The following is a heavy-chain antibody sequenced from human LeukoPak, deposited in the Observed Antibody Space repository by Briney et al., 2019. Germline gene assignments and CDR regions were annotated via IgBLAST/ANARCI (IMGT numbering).Heavy chain of an antibody. CDR2: FDPEGGET. CDR1: GCTLTDVS. CDR3: GIGRKFDWLLCHH. J-gene: IGHJ5*02. V-gene: IGHV1-24*01. D-gene: IGHD3-9*01. Sequence: GASVKVSCKISGCTLTDVSMHWVRQAPGKGLEWMGGFDPEGGETVYAQKFQGRVTMTEDPSADTAYMELRSLSSEDTAVYYCGIGRKFDWLLCHHWGQGTLVTVSS.